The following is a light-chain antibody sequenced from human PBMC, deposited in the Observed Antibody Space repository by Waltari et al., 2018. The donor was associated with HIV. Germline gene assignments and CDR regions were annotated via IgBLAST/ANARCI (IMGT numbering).Light chain of an antibody. CDR2: VGPGGSVG. J-gene: IGLJ2*01. V-gene: IGLV9-49*03. Sequence: QLVVTQAPSASASLGASVTLPCTLNTGYDNSKVDWYQQRPGKGPRFVMRVGPGGSVGSKGDGIPDRFSVSASGLDRYLTIKNIQEDDAGDYHCGSDHGTGSNSVYVVFGGGTRLTFL. CDR1: TGYDNSK. CDR3: GSDHGTGSNSVYVV.